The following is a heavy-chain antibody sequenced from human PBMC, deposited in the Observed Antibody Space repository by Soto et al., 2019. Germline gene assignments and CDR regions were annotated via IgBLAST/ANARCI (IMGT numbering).Heavy chain of an antibody. CDR2: IYYSGST. CDR1: GGSISSYY. CDR3: ARVGLTGTTVVGP. J-gene: IGHJ5*02. Sequence: PSETLSLTCTVSGGSISSYYWSWIRQPPGKGLEWIGHIYYSGSTNYNRSLESRVTISVDTSKNQFSLKLSSVTAADTAVYYCARVGLTGTTVVGPWGQGTLVTVPS. D-gene: IGHD1-20*01. V-gene: IGHV4-59*01.